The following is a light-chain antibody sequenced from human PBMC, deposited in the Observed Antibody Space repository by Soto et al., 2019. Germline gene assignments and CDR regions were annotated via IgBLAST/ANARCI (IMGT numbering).Light chain of an antibody. J-gene: IGLJ2*01. V-gene: IGLV2-14*01. Sequence: QSVLTQPASVSGSPGQTITISCTGTSSDIGAYNYVSWYQHHPGKAPKLMIYEVTNRPSGVSNRFSGSKSGNTASLTISGLQAEDEADYYCISYTTNSTLLFGGGTKLTVL. CDR3: ISYTTNSTLL. CDR1: SSDIGAYNY. CDR2: EVT.